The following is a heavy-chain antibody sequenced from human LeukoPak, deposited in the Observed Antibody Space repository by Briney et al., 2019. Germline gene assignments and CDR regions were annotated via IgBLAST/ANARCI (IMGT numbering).Heavy chain of an antibody. Sequence: GGSLRLSCAASGFTFSSYGMHWVRQAPGKGLEWVAVIWYAGSNKYYADSVKGRFTISRDNSKNTLYLQMNSLRAEDTAVYYCAKDPRWDTNYYFDYWGQGTLVTVSS. V-gene: IGHV3-33*06. J-gene: IGHJ4*02. CDR3: AKDPRWDTNYYFDY. CDR1: GFTFSSYG. D-gene: IGHD1-26*01. CDR2: IWYAGSNK.